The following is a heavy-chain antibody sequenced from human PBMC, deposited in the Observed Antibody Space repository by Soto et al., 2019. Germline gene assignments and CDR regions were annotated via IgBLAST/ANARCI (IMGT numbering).Heavy chain of an antibody. CDR1: GFTFSSFG. V-gene: IGHV3-33*01. Sequence: GGSLRLSCAASGFTFSSFGMHWVRQAPGKGLGWVAVIWYDGSNKYYADSVKGRFTISRDNSKNTLYLQMNSLRAEDTAVYYCARESFGASGYYYGMDVWGQGTTVTVSS. J-gene: IGHJ6*02. CDR2: IWYDGSNK. CDR3: ARESFGASGYYYGMDV. D-gene: IGHD3-10*01.